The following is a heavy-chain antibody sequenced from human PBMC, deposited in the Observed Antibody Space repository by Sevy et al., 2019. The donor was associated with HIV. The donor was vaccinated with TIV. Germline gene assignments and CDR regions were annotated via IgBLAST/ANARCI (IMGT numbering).Heavy chain of an antibody. J-gene: IGHJ3*02. CDR2: INPNSGDT. CDR3: ARSITIFGVAPVGI. Sequence: ASVKVSCKASGYSFTVYYMHWVRQAPGQGLEWMGWINPNSGDTHYAQRFQGRVIMTTDTSISTAYMELSRLRSDDTAIYYCARSITIFGVAPVGIWGQGTTVTVSS. CDR1: GYSFTVYY. V-gene: IGHV1-2*02. D-gene: IGHD3-3*01.